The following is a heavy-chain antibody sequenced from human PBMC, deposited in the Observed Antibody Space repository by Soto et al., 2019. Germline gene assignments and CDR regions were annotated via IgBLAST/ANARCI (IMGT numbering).Heavy chain of an antibody. J-gene: IGHJ6*02. Sequence: PGGPLRLSCAASGFTFSSYAMNWVREAPGKGLEWVSYISSSGSTIYYADSAKGRFTISRDNAKNSLYLQMNSLRAEDTAVYYCARETGSGWSFDYYYGMDVWGQGT. CDR2: ISSSGSTI. CDR3: ARETGSGWSFDYYYGMDV. CDR1: GFTFSSYA. V-gene: IGHV3-48*03. D-gene: IGHD6-19*01.